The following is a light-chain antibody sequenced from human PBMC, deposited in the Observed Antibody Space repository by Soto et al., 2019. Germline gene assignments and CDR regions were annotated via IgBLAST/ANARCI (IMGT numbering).Light chain of an antibody. CDR2: GAS. Sequence: EIVLTQSPATLSVSAGGTVTLSCRASQSIRTNVAWYQQIPGQAPRLLVDGASTRATGVPARFSGSGSGIEFTLTISSLQSEDSAFYYCQQYFNWPLTWTFGPGTKVQIK. CDR3: QQYFNWPLTWT. J-gene: IGKJ3*01. V-gene: IGKV3-15*01. CDR1: QSIRTN.